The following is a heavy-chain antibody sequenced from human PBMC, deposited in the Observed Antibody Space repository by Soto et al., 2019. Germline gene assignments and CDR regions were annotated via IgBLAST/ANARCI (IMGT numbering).Heavy chain of an antibody. J-gene: IGHJ4*02. D-gene: IGHD3-22*01. Sequence: GGSLRLSCAASGFTFSGSPMHWVRQASGKGVEWVGRIRSEANLYATAYAESVKGRFTISRDDSKNMAYLQMNSLKIEDTAVYYCTTLYDSSGRFDYWGQGTLVTVS. CDR3: TTLYDSSGRFDY. CDR1: GFTFSGSP. CDR2: IRSEANLYAT. V-gene: IGHV3-73*01.